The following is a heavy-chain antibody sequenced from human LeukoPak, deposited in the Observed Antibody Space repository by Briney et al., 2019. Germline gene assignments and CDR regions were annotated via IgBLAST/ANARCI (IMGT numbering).Heavy chain of an antibody. J-gene: IGHJ3*02. CDR1: GGSISSDH. Sequence: SETLSLTCTVSGGSISSDHWNWIRQPPGKGLEWIGCIFYSGRTYYNPSLKSRVTISVDLSKGQFSLGLTSVTAADTAVYYCARKNDFEIWGQGTLVTVSS. V-gene: IGHV4-59*01. D-gene: IGHD2/OR15-2a*01. CDR3: ARKNDFEI. CDR2: IFYSGRT.